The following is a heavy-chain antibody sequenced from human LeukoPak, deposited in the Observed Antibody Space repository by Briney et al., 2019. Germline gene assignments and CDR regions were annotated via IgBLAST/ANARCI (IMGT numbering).Heavy chain of an antibody. Sequence: PGGSLRLSCAASGFTFDDYGMSWVRHAPGKGLEWVSGINWNGGSTGYADSVKGRFTISRDNSKNTLYLQMNSLRAEDTAVYYCARDNSYFDYWGQGTLVTVSS. J-gene: IGHJ4*02. V-gene: IGHV3-20*04. CDR1: GFTFDDYG. D-gene: IGHD4-23*01. CDR3: ARDNSYFDY. CDR2: INWNGGST.